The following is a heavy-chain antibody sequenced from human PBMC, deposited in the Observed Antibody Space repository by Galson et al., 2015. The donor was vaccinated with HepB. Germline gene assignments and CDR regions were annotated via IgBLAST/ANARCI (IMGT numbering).Heavy chain of an antibody. Sequence: SYYWSWIRQPAGKGLEWIGRIYTSGSTNYNPSLKSRVTMSVDTSKNQFSLKLSSVTAADTAVYYCASSSSWHGWIFDYWGQGTLVTVSS. CDR2: IYTSGST. CDR1: SYY. CDR3: ASSSSWHGWIFDY. V-gene: IGHV4-4*07. J-gene: IGHJ4*02. D-gene: IGHD6-13*01.